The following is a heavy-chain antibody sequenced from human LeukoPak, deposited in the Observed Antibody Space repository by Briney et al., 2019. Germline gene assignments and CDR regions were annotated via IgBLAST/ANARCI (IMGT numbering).Heavy chain of an antibody. CDR1: GFTFSSYA. Sequence: PGGSLRLSCAASGFTFSSYAMSWVRQAPGKGLEWVSAISGSGGSTYYADSVKGRFTISRDNSKNTLYLQMNSLRAEDTAVYYCARDRDNWNYDDYDAFDIWGQGTMVTVSS. CDR3: ARDRDNWNYDDYDAFDI. V-gene: IGHV3-23*01. J-gene: IGHJ3*02. CDR2: ISGSGGST. D-gene: IGHD1-7*01.